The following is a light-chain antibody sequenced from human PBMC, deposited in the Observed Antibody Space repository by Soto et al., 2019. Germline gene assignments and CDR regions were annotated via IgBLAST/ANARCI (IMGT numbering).Light chain of an antibody. Sequence: QSVLTQPPSASGSPGQSVTISCTGTSSDVGGYGYVSWYQQHPGKAPKLMNFEVTKRASGVPNRFSGSKSGNTASLTVSGLQAEDEADYYCSSYAGINTDVVFGGGTKLTVL. CDR2: EVT. CDR3: SSYAGINTDVV. J-gene: IGLJ2*01. V-gene: IGLV2-8*01. CDR1: SSDVGGYGY.